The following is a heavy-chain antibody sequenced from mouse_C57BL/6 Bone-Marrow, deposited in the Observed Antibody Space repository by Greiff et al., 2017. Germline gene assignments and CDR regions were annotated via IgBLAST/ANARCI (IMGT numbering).Heavy chain of an antibody. CDR2: IHPNSGST. CDR1: GYTFTSYW. J-gene: IGHJ3*01. Sequence: QVHVKQPGAELVKPGASVKLSCKASGYTFTSYWMHWVKQRPGQGLEWIGMIHPNSGSTNYNEKFKHKATLTVDNSSSTAYMQLSILTSEDSADYYCARRTAQATDWFAYWGQGTLVTDSA. V-gene: IGHV1-64*01. CDR3: ARRTAQATDWFAY. D-gene: IGHD3-2*02.